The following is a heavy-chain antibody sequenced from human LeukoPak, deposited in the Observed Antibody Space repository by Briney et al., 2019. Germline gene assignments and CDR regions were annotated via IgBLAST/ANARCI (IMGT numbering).Heavy chain of an antibody. V-gene: IGHV1-46*01. CDR1: GYTFTGYY. J-gene: IGHJ4*02. D-gene: IGHD2-15*01. CDR2: INPSGGST. CDR3: ARGFRAGSGHKIPPGY. Sequence: ASVKVSCKASGYTFTGYYMHWVRQAPGQGLEWMGIINPSGGSTSYAQKFQGRVTMTRDTSTSTVYMELSSLRSEDTAVYYCARGFRAGSGHKIPPGYWGQGTLVTVSS.